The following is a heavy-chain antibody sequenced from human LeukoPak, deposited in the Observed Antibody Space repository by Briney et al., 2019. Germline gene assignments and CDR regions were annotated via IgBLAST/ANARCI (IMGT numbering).Heavy chain of an antibody. J-gene: IGHJ4*02. D-gene: IGHD5-18*01. V-gene: IGHV3-15*01. Sequence: GGSLRLSCAASGFTFSNAWMSWVRQAPGKGREWVGRIKSKTDGGTTDYAAPVKGRFTISRDDSKNTLYLQMNSLKTEDTAVYYCTTDPDSYETRFYFDYWGQGTLVTVSS. CDR3: TTDPDSYETRFYFDY. CDR1: GFTFSNAW. CDR2: IKSKTDGGTT.